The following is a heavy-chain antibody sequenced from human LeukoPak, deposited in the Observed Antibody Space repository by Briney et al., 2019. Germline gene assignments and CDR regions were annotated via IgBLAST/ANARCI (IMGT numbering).Heavy chain of an antibody. J-gene: IGHJ4*02. CDR1: GYSFTGYY. Sequence: ASVKVSCKASGYSFTGYYIHWVRQAPGQGLEWMGRINPNSGGTNYAQKFQGRVTVTRDTSISTDYMELSRLRSDDTAVYYCAREENNYDFDYWGQGTLVTVSS. CDR2: INPNSGGT. V-gene: IGHV1-2*06. CDR3: AREENNYDFDY. D-gene: IGHD4-11*01.